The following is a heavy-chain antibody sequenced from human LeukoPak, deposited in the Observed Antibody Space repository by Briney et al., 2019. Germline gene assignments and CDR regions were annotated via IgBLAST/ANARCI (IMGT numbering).Heavy chain of an antibody. CDR2: ISGTGGST. CDR3: AKLGGLYCSGGSCYIDY. D-gene: IGHD2-15*01. Sequence: GGSLRLSCAASGFTFSSYAMNWVRQAPGKGLEWVSAISGTGGSTYYADSVKGRFTISRDNSKNTLYLQMNSLRAEDTAVYYCAKLGGLYCSGGSCYIDYWGQRTLVTVSP. CDR1: GFTFSSYA. J-gene: IGHJ4*02. V-gene: IGHV3-23*01.